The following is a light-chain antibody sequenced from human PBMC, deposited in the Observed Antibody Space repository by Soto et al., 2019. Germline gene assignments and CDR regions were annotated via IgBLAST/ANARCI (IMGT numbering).Light chain of an antibody. CDR3: QQRSNWPRA. CDR2: DAS. Sequence: EIVLTQYPATLSLSPGERATLSCRASQSVSSYLACYQQKPGQAPRLLIYDASNRATGIPARFSGSGSGTDFTLTISSLEPEDFAVYYCQQRSNWPRAFGQGTKVDIK. J-gene: IGKJ1*01. CDR1: QSVSSY. V-gene: IGKV3-11*01.